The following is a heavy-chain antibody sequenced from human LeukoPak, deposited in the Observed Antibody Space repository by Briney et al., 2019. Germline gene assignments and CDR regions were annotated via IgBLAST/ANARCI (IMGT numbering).Heavy chain of an antibody. V-gene: IGHV3-23*01. CDR2: ISGSGGST. CDR1: GFTFSSYA. CDR3: AKAVVSGMAATDY. J-gene: IGHJ4*02. Sequence: PGGSLRLSCAASGFTFSSYAMSWVRQAPGKGLEWVSAISGSGGSTYYADSVKGRFTISRHNSKNTLYLQMNSLRAEDTAVYYCAKAVVSGMAATDYWGQGTLVTVSS. D-gene: IGHD5-24*01.